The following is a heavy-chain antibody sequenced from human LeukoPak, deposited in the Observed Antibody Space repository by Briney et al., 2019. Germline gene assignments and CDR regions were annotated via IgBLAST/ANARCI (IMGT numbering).Heavy chain of an antibody. J-gene: IGHJ4*02. CDR3: ARRLGGSSEGYEF. D-gene: IGHD1-26*01. CDR2: INPNNGGT. Sequence: ASVKVSCKASGYTFTDLTEYYIHWVRRAPGHGLEWMGWINPNNGGTKYAQKFQGRVTMTRDMSMNTAYMELSSLTSDDTAVYYCARRLGGSSEGYEFWGQGPLVTVSS. CDR1: GYTFTDLTEYY. V-gene: IGHV1-2*02.